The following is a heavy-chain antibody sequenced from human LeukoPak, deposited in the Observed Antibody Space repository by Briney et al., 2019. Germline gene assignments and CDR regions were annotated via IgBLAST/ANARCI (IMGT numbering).Heavy chain of an antibody. J-gene: IGHJ5*02. CDR1: GFTFSSYA. D-gene: IGHD6-13*01. Sequence: GGSLRLACAASGFTFSSYAMSWVRQAPGKGLEWVSTISGSASNTYYADSGKGRFTISRHNSKNTLYLQMNSLRAEDTAVYYCAKRGYSSNWYGGFDPWGQGTLVTVSS. CDR3: AKRGYSSNWYGGFDP. CDR2: ISGSASNT. V-gene: IGHV3-23*01.